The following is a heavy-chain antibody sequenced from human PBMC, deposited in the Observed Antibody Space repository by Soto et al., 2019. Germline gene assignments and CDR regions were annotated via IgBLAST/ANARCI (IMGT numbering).Heavy chain of an antibody. CDR3: ARGHRCSGYCFDY. D-gene: IGHD2-15*01. CDR1: GGSISNSNYY. CDR2: IYYSGST. V-gene: IGHV4-31*03. Sequence: PSETLSLTCNVSGGSISNSNYYWGWIRQHPGKGLEWIGYIYYSGSTYYTPSLKSRVTISVDTSKNQFSLKLSSVTAAATAVYYCARGHRCSGYCFDYWGQGTLVTVSS. J-gene: IGHJ4*02.